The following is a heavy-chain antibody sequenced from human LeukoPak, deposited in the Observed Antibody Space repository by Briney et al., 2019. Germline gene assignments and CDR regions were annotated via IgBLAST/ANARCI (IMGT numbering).Heavy chain of an antibody. J-gene: IGHJ4*02. CDR1: GFTFSHYW. V-gene: IGHV3-7*05. CDR3: ARDLEY. Sequence: GGSLRLSCVACGFTFSHYWMSWVRQAPGKGLEWVANIKQDGTEKNYVDSVRGRFTISRDNTKNSLYLQMNSLRVEDTAVYYCARDLEYWGQGALVTVSS. CDR2: IKQDGTEK.